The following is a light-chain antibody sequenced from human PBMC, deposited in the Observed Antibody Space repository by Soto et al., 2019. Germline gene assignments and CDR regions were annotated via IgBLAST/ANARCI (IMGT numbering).Light chain of an antibody. CDR1: QSISSY. J-gene: IGKJ5*01. CDR2: AAS. CDR3: QHYGSSPT. Sequence: DIQMTQSPSSLSASVGDRVTITCRASQSISSYLNWYQQKPGKAPKLLIYAASSLQSGVPSRFSGSGSGTDFTLTISRLEPEDFAVYYCQHYGSSPTFGQGTRLEIK. V-gene: IGKV1-39*01.